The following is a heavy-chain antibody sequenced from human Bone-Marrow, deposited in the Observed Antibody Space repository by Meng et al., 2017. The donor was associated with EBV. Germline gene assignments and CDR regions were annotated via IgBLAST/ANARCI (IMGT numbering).Heavy chain of an antibody. J-gene: IGHJ4*02. CDR3: SRVFFDYGPGSIDY. CDR2: INPNSGGT. Sequence: QAELVQSGAEGKQPGASVKLSCKASVYTFAVNYMAWVRQAPGQGLEWRGRINPNSGGTNYTHKFQGRVTMARDTSISTAYMELSRLRSDDTAVYSCSRVFFDYGPGSIDYWGQGILVTVSS. D-gene: IGHD3-10*01. CDR1: VYTFAVNY. V-gene: IGHV1-2*06.